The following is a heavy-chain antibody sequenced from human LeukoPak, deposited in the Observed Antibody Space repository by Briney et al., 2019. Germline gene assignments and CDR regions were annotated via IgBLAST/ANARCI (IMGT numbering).Heavy chain of an antibody. V-gene: IGHV3-21*01. CDR2: ISSSSSYI. J-gene: IGHJ6*02. CDR1: GFTFSSYS. D-gene: IGHD5-18*01. CDR3: ARRDSYGPLYGMDV. Sequence: GGSLRPSCAASGFTFSSYSMNWVRQAPGKGLEWVSSISSSSSYIYYADSVKGRFTISRDNAKNSLYLQMNSLRAEDTAVYYCARRDSYGPLYGMDVWGQGTTVTVSS.